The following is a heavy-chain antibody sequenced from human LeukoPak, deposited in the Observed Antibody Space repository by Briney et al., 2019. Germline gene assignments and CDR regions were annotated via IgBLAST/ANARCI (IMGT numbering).Heavy chain of an antibody. J-gene: IGHJ1*01. V-gene: IGHV3-53*01. CDR2: LDSGGSA. CDR3: ARGDYYDSSGYSQYFQH. Sequence: GGSLRLSCAASGFTLSSNYMSWVRQAPGKGLEWVSLLDSGGSAFYADSMKGRFTISRDNSKNTLYLQMNSLRAEDTAVYYCARGDYYDSSGYSQYFQHWGQGTLVTVSS. CDR1: GFTLSSNY. D-gene: IGHD3-22*01.